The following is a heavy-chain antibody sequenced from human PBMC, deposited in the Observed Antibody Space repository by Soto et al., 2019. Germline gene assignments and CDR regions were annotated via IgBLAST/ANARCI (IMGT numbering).Heavy chain of an antibody. CDR3: ARDQSGAGDF. CDR2: ISATGAT. Sequence: QVQLQESGPGLVEPSETLSLTCTVSGDYMNNYYWSWIRQSADKGLEWIGRISATGATTYISSLKSRITLSVDTSKNQFSLNLKFVTAVDTAVYFCARDQSGAGDFWGQGTVVTVS. J-gene: IGHJ3*01. V-gene: IGHV4-4*07. CDR1: GDYMNNYY. D-gene: IGHD7-27*01.